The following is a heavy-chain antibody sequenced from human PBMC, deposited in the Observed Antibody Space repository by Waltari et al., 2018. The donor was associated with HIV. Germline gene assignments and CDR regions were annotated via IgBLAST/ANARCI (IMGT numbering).Heavy chain of an antibody. CDR2: INHSGDS. J-gene: IGHJ6*02. D-gene: IGHD4-17*01. CDR1: GASFGGYY. V-gene: IGHV4-34*01. Sequence: QVQLQQWGTGLLKPSETLSLTCAVYGASFGGYYWTWIRQPPGKGLAWIGDINHSGDSNRNPSLKRGVSISVETSTQQFSLKLSSMTAADTAVYYCARGLGGDYVGYFYYGMDVWGQGTTVTVSS. CDR3: ARGLGGDYVGYFYYGMDV.